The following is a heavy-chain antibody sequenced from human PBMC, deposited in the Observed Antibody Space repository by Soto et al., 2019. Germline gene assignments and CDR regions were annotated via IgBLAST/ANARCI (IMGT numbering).Heavy chain of an antibody. D-gene: IGHD3-3*01. CDR3: ASHPTYDFGPR. V-gene: IGHV4-34*01. Sequence: QVQLQQWGAGLLKPSETLSLTCAVYGGSFSGYYWSWIRQPPGKGLEWIGEINHSGSTNYNPSLKSRVTISVDTSKNQFSLKLSSVTAADTAVYYCASHPTYDFGPRWGQGTLVTVSS. J-gene: IGHJ4*02. CDR2: INHSGST. CDR1: GGSFSGYY.